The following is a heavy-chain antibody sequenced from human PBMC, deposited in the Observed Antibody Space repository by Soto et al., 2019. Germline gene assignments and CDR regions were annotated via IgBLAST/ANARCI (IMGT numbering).Heavy chain of an antibody. CDR3: AHSRNLITEEAQAADFDY. CDR2: IYWDDDE. V-gene: IGHV2-5*02. D-gene: IGHD3-10*01. Sequence: QITLKESGPPQVNPTQPLTLTCSFSGFSLNTDGEGVGWVRQPPGEALEWLALIYWDDDERYSPSLMTRLTITKDPSKNQVVLIMTNMDPVDTATYYCAHSRNLITEEAQAADFDYWGQGTLVTVSS. CDR1: GFSLNTDGEG. J-gene: IGHJ4*02.